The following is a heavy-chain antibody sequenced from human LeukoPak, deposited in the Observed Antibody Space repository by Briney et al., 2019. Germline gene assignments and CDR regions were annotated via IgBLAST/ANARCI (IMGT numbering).Heavy chain of an antibody. V-gene: IGHV4-59*01. CDR1: GDSISDYY. CDR3: AGGDYFDSSGYASWRFDI. D-gene: IGHD3-22*01. J-gene: IGHJ3*02. Sequence: TSETLSLTRTVSGDSISDYYWTWLRQPPGKGLEGLGHIYYSGNTIYNPSLKSRVTISVDTSKSQFSLKLTSVTTAGTAVYYWAGGDYFDSSGYASWRFDIWGQGTMVTVSS. CDR2: IYYSGNT.